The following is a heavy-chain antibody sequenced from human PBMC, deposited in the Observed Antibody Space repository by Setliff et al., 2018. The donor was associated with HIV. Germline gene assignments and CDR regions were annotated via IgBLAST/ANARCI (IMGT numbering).Heavy chain of an antibody. CDR1: GFTFSSYA. D-gene: IGHD4-17*01. V-gene: IGHV3-64D*09. Sequence: PGGSLRLSCAPSGFTFSSYAMHWVRQAPGKGLEYVSAISSNGGSTYYADSVKGRFTISRDNSKNTLYLQMSSLRAEDTAVYYCVKARVDGDYYYYYYMDVWGKGTTVTVSS. J-gene: IGHJ6*03. CDR2: ISSNGGST. CDR3: VKARVDGDYYYYYYMDV.